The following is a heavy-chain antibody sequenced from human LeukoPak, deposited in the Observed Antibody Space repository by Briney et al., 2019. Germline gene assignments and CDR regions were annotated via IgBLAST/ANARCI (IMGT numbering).Heavy chain of an antibody. CDR3: ARDLAEKTQDEYYYDSSGYPTY. CDR2: ISDYNGNT. V-gene: IGHV1-18*01. J-gene: IGHJ4*02. D-gene: IGHD3-22*01. Sequence: ASVKVSCKASGYTFTSYGISWVRQAPGQGLEWMGWISDYNGNTNYAQKLQGRVTMTTDTSTSTAYMELRSLRSDDTAVYYCARDLAEKTQDEYYYDSSGYPTYWGQGTLVTVSS. CDR1: GYTFTSYG.